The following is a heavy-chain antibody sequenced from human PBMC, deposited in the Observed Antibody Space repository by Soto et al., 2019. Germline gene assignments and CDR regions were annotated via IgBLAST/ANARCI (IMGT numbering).Heavy chain of an antibody. CDR3: ARADRTLVTSYSLDV. CDR1: GGSFSGYY. CDR2: INHSGTI. V-gene: IGHV4-34*01. Sequence: SETLSLTCAVYGGSFSGYYWTWIRQPPGKGPEWIGEINHSGTINFNPSLKSRLTISLDTSKKHFSLKLSSVTDADTAAYYCARADRTLVTSYSLDVWGQGTTVTVSS. J-gene: IGHJ6*02. D-gene: IGHD2-21*02.